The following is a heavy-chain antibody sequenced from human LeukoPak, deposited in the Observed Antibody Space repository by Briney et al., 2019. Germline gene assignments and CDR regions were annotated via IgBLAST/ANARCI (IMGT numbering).Heavy chain of an antibody. J-gene: IGHJ4*02. CDR2: ISYDGSNK. CDR1: GFTFSSYG. V-gene: IGHV3-30*18. CDR3: AKHPSRIAAAGTQGDY. Sequence: GGSLRLSCAASGFTFSSYGMHWVRQAPGKGLEWVAVISYDGSNKYYADSVKGRFTISRDNSKNTLYLQMNSLRAEDTAVYYCAKHPSRIAAAGTQGDYWGQGTLVTVSP. D-gene: IGHD6-13*01.